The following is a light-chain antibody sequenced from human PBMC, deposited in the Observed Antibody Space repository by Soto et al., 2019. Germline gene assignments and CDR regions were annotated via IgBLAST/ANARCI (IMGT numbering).Light chain of an antibody. J-gene: IGKJ1*01. CDR3: QQYQNSPRT. V-gene: IGKV3-20*01. CDR1: QSVSSSY. CDR2: DTS. Sequence: EIVLTQSPGTLSLSPGERATLSCRASQSVSSSYLAWYQQRPGQAPRLLIYDTSRRATGIPDRFSGSGSGTDFTLTISRLEPEDVAVYYCQQYQNSPRTFGQGTKVDIK.